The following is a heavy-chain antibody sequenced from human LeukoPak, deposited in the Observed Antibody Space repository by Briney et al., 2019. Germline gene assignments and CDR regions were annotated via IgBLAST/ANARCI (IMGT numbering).Heavy chain of an antibody. D-gene: IGHD6-19*01. V-gene: IGHV4-59*01. CDR1: GGSISSYY. J-gene: IGHJ6*03. CDR3: ARGYSSGWYYYYYMDV. CDR2: INYSGST. Sequence: KASETLSLTCTVSGGSISSYYWSWIRQPPGKGLEWIGYINYSGSTNYNPSLKSRVTISVDTSKNQFSLKLSSVTAADTAVYYCARGYSSGWYYYYYMDVWGKGTTVTVSS.